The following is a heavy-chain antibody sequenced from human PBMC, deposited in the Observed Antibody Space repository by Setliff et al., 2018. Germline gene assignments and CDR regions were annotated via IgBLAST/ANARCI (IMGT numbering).Heavy chain of an antibody. CDR2: INPRTGVT. Sequence: GASVKVSCKASGYSFTGRYIHWVRQAPGQGLEWMGWINPRTGVTNPAQKFQGRIVMTRDTSITTVYMDLSRLKSDDTAVYYCARGTDYHGSGSYWAKDVWGKGTTVTVSS. V-gene: IGHV1-2*02. CDR1: GYSFTGRY. D-gene: IGHD3-10*01. CDR3: ARGTDYHGSGSYWAKDV. J-gene: IGHJ6*03.